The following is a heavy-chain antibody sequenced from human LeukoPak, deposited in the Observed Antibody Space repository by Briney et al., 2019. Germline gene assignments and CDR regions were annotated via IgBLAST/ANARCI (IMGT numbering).Heavy chain of an antibody. D-gene: IGHD3-10*01. CDR1: GFTFSSYG. V-gene: IGHV3-33*01. CDR3: ARGPYYYGSGSPFDP. Sequence: PGGSLRLSCAASGFTFSSYGMHWVRQAPGKGLEWVAVIWYDGSNKYYADSVKGRFTISRDNSKNTLYLQMNSLRAEDTAVYYCARGPYYYGSGSPFDPWGQGTLVTVSS. CDR2: IWYDGSNK. J-gene: IGHJ5*02.